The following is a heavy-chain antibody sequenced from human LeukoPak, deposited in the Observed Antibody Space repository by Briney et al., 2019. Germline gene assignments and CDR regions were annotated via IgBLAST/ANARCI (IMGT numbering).Heavy chain of an antibody. Sequence: TPSETLSLTCTVSGGSVSSGSYYWSWIRQPPGKGLEWIGYIYYSGSTNYNPSLNSRVTISLDTSRNQFSLKLSSVTAADTAVYYCAREVYQPHAFDVWGQGTMVTVSS. CDR3: AREVYQPHAFDV. V-gene: IGHV4-61*01. CDR1: GGSVSSGSYY. J-gene: IGHJ3*01. D-gene: IGHD2-2*01. CDR2: IYYSGST.